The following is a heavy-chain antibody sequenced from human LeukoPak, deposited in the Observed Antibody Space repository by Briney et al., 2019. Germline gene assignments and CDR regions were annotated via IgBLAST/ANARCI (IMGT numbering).Heavy chain of an antibody. D-gene: IGHD3-3*01. J-gene: IGHJ6*03. CDR2: INPNSGGT. V-gene: IGHV1-2*02. CDR3: ARGLVLFYDFWSGYDEDYMDV. Sequence: GASVKVSCKASGYTFTGYYMHWVRQAPGQGLEWMGWINPNSGGTNYAQKFQGRVTMTRDTSISTAYMELSRLRSDDTAVYYCARGLVLFYDFWSGYDEDYMDVWGKGTTVTVSS. CDR1: GYTFTGYY.